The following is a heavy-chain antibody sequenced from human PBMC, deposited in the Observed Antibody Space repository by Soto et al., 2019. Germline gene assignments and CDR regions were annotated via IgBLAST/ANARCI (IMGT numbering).Heavy chain of an antibody. Sequence: ASVKVSCKASGGTFSSYAISWVRQAPGQGLEWMGGIIPIFGTANYAQNFQGRVTMTRDTSASTAYMELSSLRSEDTAVYYCARDTDLTLVTTLDYWGQGTPVTVSS. V-gene: IGHV1-69*05. CDR3: ARDTDLTLVTTLDY. J-gene: IGHJ4*02. CDR2: IIPIFGTA. CDR1: GGTFSSYA. D-gene: IGHD4-17*01.